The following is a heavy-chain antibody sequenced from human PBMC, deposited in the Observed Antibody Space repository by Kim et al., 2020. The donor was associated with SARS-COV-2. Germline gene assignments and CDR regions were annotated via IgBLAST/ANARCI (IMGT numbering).Heavy chain of an antibody. CDR3: ARDCLVGGSCHFDY. Sequence: TPSLKSAVTISVHTSKSQFSLKLSSVTAAGTAVYYCARDCLVGGSCHFDYWGQGTLVTVSS. J-gene: IGHJ4*02. D-gene: IGHD2-15*01. V-gene: IGHV4-30-2*04.